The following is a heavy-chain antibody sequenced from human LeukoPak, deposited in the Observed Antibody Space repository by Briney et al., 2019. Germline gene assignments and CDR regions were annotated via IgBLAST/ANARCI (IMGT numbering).Heavy chain of an antibody. CDR1: GGSISSYY. J-gene: IGHJ4*02. Sequence: ETLSLTCTVSGGSISSYYWSWIRQPPGKGLEWVSAISGSGGSTYYADSVKGRFTISRDNSKNTLYLQMNSLRAEDTAVYYCAKGSGSPRGFDYWGQGTLVTVSS. D-gene: IGHD1-26*01. V-gene: IGHV3-23*01. CDR2: ISGSGGST. CDR3: AKGSGSPRGFDY.